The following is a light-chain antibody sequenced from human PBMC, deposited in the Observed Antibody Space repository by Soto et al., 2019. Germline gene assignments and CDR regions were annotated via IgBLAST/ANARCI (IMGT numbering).Light chain of an antibody. V-gene: IGKV1-39*01. J-gene: IGKJ1*01. CDR3: QESYSPLWGT. CDR1: QSISTY. Sequence: DIQMTQSPSSLSASVGDRVTITCQTSQSISTYLNWYQQKPGKAPKLLIYGASSLQSGVPLRFSGSGSGTDFTLTISSLEPEDFATYYCQESYSPLWGTCGQGTKVDIK. CDR2: GAS.